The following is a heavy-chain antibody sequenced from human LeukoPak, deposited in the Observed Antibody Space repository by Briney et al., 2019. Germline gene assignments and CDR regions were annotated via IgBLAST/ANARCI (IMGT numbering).Heavy chain of an antibody. Sequence: SVKVSCKASGGTFNSYAISWVRQAPGQGLEWMGGIIPLFGSANYAQKFQGRVTISADESTSTAYMGLSSLRSEDTAVYYCARTRYYHDSSDYGARYYYYYGMDVWGLGTTVTVSS. CDR3: ARTRYYHDSSDYGARYYYYYGMDV. CDR2: IIPLFGSA. J-gene: IGHJ6*02. CDR1: GGTFNSYA. V-gene: IGHV1-69*13. D-gene: IGHD3-22*01.